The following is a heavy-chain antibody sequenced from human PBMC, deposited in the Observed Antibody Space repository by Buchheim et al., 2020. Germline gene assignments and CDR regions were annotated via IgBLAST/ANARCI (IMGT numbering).Heavy chain of an antibody. CDR2: INPSGGST. V-gene: IGHV1-46*03. J-gene: IGHJ6*02. D-gene: IGHD3-10*01. CDR1: GYTFTSYY. CDR3: AREVVGFREFADYYYGMDV. Sequence: QVQLVQSGAEVKKPGASVKVSCKASGYTFTSYYMHWVRQAPGQGLEWMGIINPSGGSTSYAQKFQGRVTMTRDTSTSPVYMELSSLRSEDTAVYYCAREVVGFREFADYYYGMDVWGQGTT.